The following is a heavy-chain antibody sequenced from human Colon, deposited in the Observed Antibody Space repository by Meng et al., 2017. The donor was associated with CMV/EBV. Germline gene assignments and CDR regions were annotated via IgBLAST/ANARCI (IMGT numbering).Heavy chain of an antibody. D-gene: IGHD6-19*01. CDR2: IRSDGSAT. J-gene: IGHJ4*02. V-gene: IGHV1-2*02. CDR1: GYTFSDYY. CDR3: VRSSGWSLFDY. Sequence: QLKLMTSGAGVKEPGASVKVSCKTSGYTFSDYYMHWVRQAPGQGLEWMGWIRSDGSATNYAQKFRGRVTMTRDASVSTAYMELSGLTSDDTAVYFCVRSSGWSLFDYWGPGALVTVSS.